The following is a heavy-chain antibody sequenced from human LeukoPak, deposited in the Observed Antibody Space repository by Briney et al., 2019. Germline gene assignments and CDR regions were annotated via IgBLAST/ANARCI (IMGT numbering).Heavy chain of an antibody. Sequence: ASVKVSCKASGYTFTGYYMHWVRQAPGQGLEWMGWINPNSGGTNYAQKFQGRVTITRDTSISTAYMELSRLRSDDTAVYYCARDEFQQLASREVYWGQGTLVTVSS. CDR1: GYTFTGYY. CDR2: INPNSGGT. J-gene: IGHJ4*02. V-gene: IGHV1-2*02. CDR3: ARDEFQQLASREVY. D-gene: IGHD6-13*01.